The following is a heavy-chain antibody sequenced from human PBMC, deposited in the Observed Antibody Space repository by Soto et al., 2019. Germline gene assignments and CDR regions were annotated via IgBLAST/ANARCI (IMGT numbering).Heavy chain of an antibody. CDR1: CGSISRGGYY. CDR3: ARATHDYVCGSSRSPPNWFGP. CDR2: IYYSGSI. V-gene: IGHV4-31*03. J-gene: IGHJ5*02. D-gene: IGHD3-16*02. Sequence: SETLSLTCTVSCGSISRGGYYWSWIRQHPGKGLEWIGYIYYSGSIYYNPSLKSRVTISLDTSKNQFSLKLRTVTAADPAVYYCARATHDYVCGSSRSPPNWFGPWGQRALVTLCS.